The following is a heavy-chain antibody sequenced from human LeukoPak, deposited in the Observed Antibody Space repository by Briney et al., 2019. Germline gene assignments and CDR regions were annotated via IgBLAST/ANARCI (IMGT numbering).Heavy chain of an antibody. J-gene: IGHJ4*02. D-gene: IGHD3-10*01. CDR3: AKDNSPYGAGRLPKSFFDS. Sequence: GPNPYSADSVKGPFTTSRDNSKNTLYLQMNSLRAEDTAVYYCAKDNSPYGAGRLPKSFFDSWGQGTLVTVSS. CDR2: GPNP. V-gene: IGHV3-23*01.